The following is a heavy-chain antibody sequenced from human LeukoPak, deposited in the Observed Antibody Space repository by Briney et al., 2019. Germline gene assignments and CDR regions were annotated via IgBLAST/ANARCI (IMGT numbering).Heavy chain of an antibody. CDR1: GFTLSNYN. CDR3: ARALWSGPVYYGMDV. V-gene: IGHV3-21*01. Sequence: GGSLKLSCAASGFTLSNYNFYWVRQAPGKGLEWVSSISSTSSYIYYADSMKGRFTISRDNAKNSLYLQMNSLRAEDTAVYYCARALWSGPVYYGMDVWGQGTTVTVSS. D-gene: IGHD3-10*01. J-gene: IGHJ6*02. CDR2: ISSTSSYI.